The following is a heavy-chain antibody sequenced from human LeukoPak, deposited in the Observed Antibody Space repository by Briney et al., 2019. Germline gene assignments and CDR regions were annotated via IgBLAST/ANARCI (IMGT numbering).Heavy chain of an antibody. CDR2: FRVSDATT. V-gene: IGHV3-23*01. D-gene: IGHD3-22*01. CDR3: ARDWGYYDSSGYIADY. J-gene: IGHJ4*02. Sequence: GGSLRLSWAASGFTFSSYAMSWVRQAPGKGLEWVSGFRVSDATTFYAVCVKGRFTISRDNSKNTLYLQMNRLRAEDTAVYYCARDWGYYDSSGYIADYWGQGTLVTVSS. CDR1: GFTFSSYA.